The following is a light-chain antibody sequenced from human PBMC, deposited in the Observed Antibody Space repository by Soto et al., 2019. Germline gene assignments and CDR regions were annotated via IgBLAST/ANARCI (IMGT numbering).Light chain of an antibody. CDR2: AAS. J-gene: IGKJ3*01. CDR3: QKYSGFHV. V-gene: IGKV1-27*01. CDR1: QGIRNF. Sequence: DIQMTQSTTSLSASVGDRVTITCRASQGIRNFVAWYQQKPGKAPKLLIYAASTLQSGVPSRLSGSGSGTDLTLTINSLKPEDDTTYSCQKYSGFHVFGPGTKVEIK.